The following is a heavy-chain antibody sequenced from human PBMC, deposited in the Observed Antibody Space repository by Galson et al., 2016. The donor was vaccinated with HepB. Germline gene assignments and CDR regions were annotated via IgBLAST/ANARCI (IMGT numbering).Heavy chain of an antibody. CDR1: GGSFSDFY. D-gene: IGHD3-3*01. V-gene: IGHV4-34*01. Sequence: SETLSLTCAVSGGSFSDFYWSWIRQPPGKGLEWIGEITHSGSTNYNPSLKSRVTISVDTSKNQFSLKLSSVTAADTAVYYCATSSYYDFWSGFGVLFFQHWGQGALVTVSS. J-gene: IGHJ1*01. CDR3: ATSSYYDFWSGFGVLFFQH. CDR2: ITHSGST.